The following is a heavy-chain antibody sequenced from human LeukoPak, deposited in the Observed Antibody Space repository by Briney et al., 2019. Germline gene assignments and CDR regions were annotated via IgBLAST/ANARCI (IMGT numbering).Heavy chain of an antibody. V-gene: IGHV5-51*01. Sequence: GESLEISSKGSGYSLTSYWIGWVRQMPGKGLEWMGITYPGDSDTRYSPSFQGQVTISADKSISTAYLQWSSLKASDTAMYYCARHVVVGATDYLDYWAQGTLCTVPS. CDR2: TYPGDSDT. J-gene: IGHJ4*02. CDR1: GYSLTSYW. D-gene: IGHD1-26*01. CDR3: ARHVVVGATDYLDY.